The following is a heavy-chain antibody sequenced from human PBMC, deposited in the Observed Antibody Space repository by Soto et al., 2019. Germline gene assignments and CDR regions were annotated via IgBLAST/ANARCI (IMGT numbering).Heavy chain of an antibody. Sequence: PSETLSLTCAVYGGSFSGYYWSWIRQPPGKGLEWIGEINHSGSTNYNPSLKSRVTISVDTSKNQFSLKLSSVTAADTAVYYCARARRNWNVYYFDYWRQGTLVTVSS. J-gene: IGHJ4*02. D-gene: IGHD1-1*01. CDR3: ARARRNWNVYYFDY. CDR2: INHSGST. CDR1: GGSFSGYY. V-gene: IGHV4-34*01.